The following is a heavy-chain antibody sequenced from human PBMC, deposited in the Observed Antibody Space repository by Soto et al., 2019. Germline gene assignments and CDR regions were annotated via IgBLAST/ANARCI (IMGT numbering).Heavy chain of an antibody. CDR3: ARDPPPPDY. Sequence: ASVKVSCKASGYTFASYAISWMRQAPGQGLEWMGWISAYNGNTKYAQKLQGRVTMTTDTSTSTAYMELRSLRSDDTAVYYCARDPPPPDYWGQGTLVTVSS. CDR2: ISAYNGNT. CDR1: GYTFASYA. J-gene: IGHJ4*02. V-gene: IGHV1-18*01.